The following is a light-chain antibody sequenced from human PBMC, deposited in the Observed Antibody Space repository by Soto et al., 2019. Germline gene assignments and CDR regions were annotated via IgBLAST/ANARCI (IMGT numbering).Light chain of an antibody. J-gene: IGKJ2*01. CDR1: QSVSSSY. CDR3: QQYGSSPQYT. V-gene: IGKV3-20*01. CDR2: GAS. Sequence: EIVLTQSPGTLSLSPGERATLSCRASQSVSSSYLAWYQQKPGQAPRLLIYGASSRATSIPDRFSGSGSGTDFTLTISRLEPDDFAVYYCQQYGSSPQYTFGQGTKLEIK.